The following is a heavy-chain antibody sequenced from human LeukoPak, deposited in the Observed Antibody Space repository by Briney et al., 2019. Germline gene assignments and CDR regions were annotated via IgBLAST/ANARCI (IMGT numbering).Heavy chain of an antibody. CDR3: ARTPGYCSGTSCYIGY. V-gene: IGHV4-30-4*01. J-gene: IGHJ4*02. CDR2: IYYSGST. D-gene: IGHD2-2*02. CDR1: GGSIRSGDFY. Sequence: SETLSLTCTVSGGSIRSGDFYWSWIRQPPGKGLEWIGYIYYSGSTNYNPSLKSRVTISKDTSKNQFSLKLSSVTAADTAVYYCARTPGYCSGTSCYIGYWGQGTLVTVSS.